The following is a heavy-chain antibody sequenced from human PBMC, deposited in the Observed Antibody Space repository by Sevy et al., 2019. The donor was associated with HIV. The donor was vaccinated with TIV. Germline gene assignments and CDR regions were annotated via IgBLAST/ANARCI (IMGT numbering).Heavy chain of an antibody. D-gene: IGHD5-12*01. V-gene: IGHV3-30*02. CDR2: IWYDGSNK. CDR3: AKDPNFLDSGAFDI. Sequence: GGSLRLSCEASGFTFSDYGMHWVRQAPGKGLEWVAVIWYDGSNKYYADSVKGRFTISRDNSKNTLYLQMNSLRAEDTAVYYCAKDPNFLDSGAFDIWGQGTMVTVSS. CDR1: GFTFSDYG. J-gene: IGHJ3*02.